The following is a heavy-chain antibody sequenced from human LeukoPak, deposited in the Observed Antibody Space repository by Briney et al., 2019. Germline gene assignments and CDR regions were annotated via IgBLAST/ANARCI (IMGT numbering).Heavy chain of an antibody. V-gene: IGHV3-21*01. Sequence: GESLRLSCAASGFTFGSYAMSWVRQAPGKGLEWVSSISTSSYYIYYTDSVRGRFIISRDNTRNSLYLQMNSLRAEDTAVYYCARDPPLVSGPVHYYYYMDVWGKGTTVTVSS. J-gene: IGHJ6*03. D-gene: IGHD5/OR15-5a*01. CDR2: ISTSSYYI. CDR1: GFTFGSYA. CDR3: ARDPPLVSGPVHYYYYMDV.